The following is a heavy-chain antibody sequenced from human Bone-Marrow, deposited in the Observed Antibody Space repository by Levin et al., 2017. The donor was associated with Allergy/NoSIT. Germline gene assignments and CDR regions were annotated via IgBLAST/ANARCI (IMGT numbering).Heavy chain of an antibody. Sequence: ASVKVSCKASGYTFTTYPMHWVRQAPGQSLEWMGWINADNGNTKYPPKFRGRVTITRDTSASTVHMELTSLTSEDTAVYYCARDSDYVWGSYYIFWGQGTLVTVS. CDR2: INADNGNT. D-gene: IGHD3-16*01. J-gene: IGHJ4*02. CDR1: GYTFTTYP. V-gene: IGHV1-3*01. CDR3: ARDSDYVWGSYYIF.